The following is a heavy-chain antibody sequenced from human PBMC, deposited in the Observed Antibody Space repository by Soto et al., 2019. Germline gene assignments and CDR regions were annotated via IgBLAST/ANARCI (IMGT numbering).Heavy chain of an antibody. CDR3: ARLSGRRRPGNHYYYGMDV. Sequence: PSETLSLTCTVSGGSISSSSYYWGWIRQPPGKGLEWIGSIYYSGSTYYNPSLKSRVTISVDTSKNQFSLKLSSVTAADTAVYYCARLSGRRRPGNHYYYGMDVWGQGTTVTVSS. J-gene: IGHJ6*02. CDR2: IYYSGST. V-gene: IGHV4-39*01. D-gene: IGHD3-10*01. CDR1: GGSISSSSYY.